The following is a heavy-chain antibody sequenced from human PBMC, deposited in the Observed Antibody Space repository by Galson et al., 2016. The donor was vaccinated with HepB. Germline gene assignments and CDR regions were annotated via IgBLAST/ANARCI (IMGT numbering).Heavy chain of an antibody. D-gene: IGHD1-1*01. CDR3: AKDRRNGRPGMYGFHY. CDR2: ISASGEST. J-gene: IGHJ4*02. V-gene: IGHV3-23*01. CDR1: GFTFSGYA. Sequence: SLRLSCAASGFTFSGYAMTWIRQAPGKGLEWVSAISASGESTFYADSVTGRFTISSDNSKNILYMEMNSLRGDDTAIYYCAKDRRNGRPGMYGFHYWGQGTLVTVSS.